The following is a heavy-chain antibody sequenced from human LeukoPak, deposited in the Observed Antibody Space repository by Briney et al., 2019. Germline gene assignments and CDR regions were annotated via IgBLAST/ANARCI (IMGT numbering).Heavy chain of an antibody. J-gene: IGHJ4*02. CDR2: INPSGGST. Sequence: ASVKVSCKASGYTFTSYYMHWVRQAPGQGLEWMGIINPSGGSTSYAQKFQGRVTITADESTSTAYMELSSLRSEDTAVYYCARCFAAAGLYYFDYWGQGTLVTVSS. CDR1: GYTFTSYY. CDR3: ARCFAAAGLYYFDY. V-gene: IGHV1-46*01. D-gene: IGHD6-13*01.